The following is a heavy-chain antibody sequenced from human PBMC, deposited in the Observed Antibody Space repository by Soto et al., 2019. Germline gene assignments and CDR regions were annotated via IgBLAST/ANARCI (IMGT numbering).Heavy chain of an antibody. V-gene: IGHV4-30-4*01. J-gene: IGHJ5*01. CDR3: ARDEYQLLSSVSWFDS. CDR2: IYHTGNT. Sequence: LSLTCTVSGGSISDDSYWSWIRQTPGKGLEWIGYIYHTGNTYYNPSLRSRVSISVDKSKSQFSLKLISVTAADTAVYFCARDEYQLLSSVSWFDSWGQGTLVTVSS. D-gene: IGHD2-2*01. CDR1: GGSISDDSY.